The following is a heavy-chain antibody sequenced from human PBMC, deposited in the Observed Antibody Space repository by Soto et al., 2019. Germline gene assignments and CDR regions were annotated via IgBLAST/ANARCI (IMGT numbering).Heavy chain of an antibody. V-gene: IGHV4-30-4*01. J-gene: IGHJ5*01. CDR3: ARDEYQLLSSVSWFDS. CDR2: IYHTGNT. Sequence: LSLTCTVSGGSISDDSYWSWIRQTPGKGLEWIGYIYHTGNTYYNPSLRSRVSISVDKSKSQFSLKLISVTAADTAVYFCARDEYQLLSSVSWFDSWGQGTLVTVSS. D-gene: IGHD2-2*01. CDR1: GGSISDDSY.